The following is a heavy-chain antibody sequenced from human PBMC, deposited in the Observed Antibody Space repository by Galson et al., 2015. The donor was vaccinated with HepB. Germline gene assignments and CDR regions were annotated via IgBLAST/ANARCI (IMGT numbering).Heavy chain of an antibody. D-gene: IGHD6-13*01. J-gene: IGHJ6*03. Sequence: ETLSLTCAVYGGSFSGYYWSWIRQPPGKGLEWIGEINHSGSTNYNPSLKSRVTISVDTSKNQFSLKLSSVTAADTAVYYCARKGPTSSSWYGRMARTQTGSTKRDGVYYMDVWGKGTTVTVSS. CDR1: GGSFSGYY. V-gene: IGHV4-34*01. CDR3: ARKGPTSSSWYGRMARTQTGSTKRDGVYYMDV. CDR2: INHSGST.